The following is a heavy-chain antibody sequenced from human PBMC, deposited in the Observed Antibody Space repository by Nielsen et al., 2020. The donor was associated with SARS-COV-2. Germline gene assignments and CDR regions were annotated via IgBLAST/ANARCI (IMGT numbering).Heavy chain of an antibody. J-gene: IGHJ4*02. V-gene: IGHV1-69*13. CDR3: ATAGWDFWSGYDY. CDR2: IIPVFGTA. D-gene: IGHD3-3*01. Sequence: SVKVSCKASGGTFSSYAISWVRQAPGQGLEWTGGIIPVFGTANYAQKFQGRVTITADESTSTGYMELSSLRSEDTAVYYCATAGWDFWSGYDYWGQGTLVTVSS. CDR1: GGTFSSYA.